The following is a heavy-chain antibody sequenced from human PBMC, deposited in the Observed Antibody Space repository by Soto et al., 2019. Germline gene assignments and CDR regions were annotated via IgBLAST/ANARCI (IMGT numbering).Heavy chain of an antibody. D-gene: IGHD3-22*01. CDR2: INHSGST. CDR3: ARVGSDSSGYYTSGTGY. Sequence: SETLSLTCAVYGGSFSGYYWSWIRQPPGKGLEWIGEINHSGSTNYNPSLKSRVTISVDTSKNQFFLKLSSVTAADTAVYYCARVGSDSSGYYTSGTGYWGQGTLVTVSS. CDR1: GGSFSGYY. V-gene: IGHV4-34*01. J-gene: IGHJ4*02.